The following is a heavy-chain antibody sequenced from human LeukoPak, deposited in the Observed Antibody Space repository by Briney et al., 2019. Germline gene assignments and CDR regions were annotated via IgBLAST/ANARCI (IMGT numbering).Heavy chain of an antibody. Sequence: GASVKVSCKASGYTFTGYYIHWLRQAPGQRPEWMGWINPHNGDTNYRQTFQGRVTMTSDTSISTAYMELNRLTSDDTAVYYCARDRYDSSGYPQGGDYWGQGTLVTVSS. J-gene: IGHJ4*02. D-gene: IGHD3-22*01. CDR1: GYTFTGYY. CDR3: ARDRYDSSGYPQGGDY. V-gene: IGHV1-2*02. CDR2: INPHNGDT.